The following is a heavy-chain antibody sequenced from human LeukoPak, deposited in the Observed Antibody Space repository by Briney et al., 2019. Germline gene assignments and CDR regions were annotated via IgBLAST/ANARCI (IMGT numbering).Heavy chain of an antibody. CDR3: ARDPASTRGLPTFDY. CDR1: GYVFTSYY. CDR2: INPVGGST. Sequence: PWASVKVSCKASGYVFTSYYIHWVRQAPGQGLEWMGIINPVGGSTTYAQKFKDRVTMTRDTSTSTVSMELSSLRSEDTAIYYCARDPASTRGLPTFDYWGQGTLVTVSS. D-gene: IGHD5/OR15-5a*01. V-gene: IGHV1-46*01. J-gene: IGHJ4*02.